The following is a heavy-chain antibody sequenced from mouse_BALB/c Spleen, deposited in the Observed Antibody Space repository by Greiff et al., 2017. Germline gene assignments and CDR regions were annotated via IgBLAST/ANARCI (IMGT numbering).Heavy chain of an antibody. D-gene: IGHD2-4*01. CDR3: ARELRGNAMDY. CDR1: GFTFSSFG. J-gene: IGHJ4*01. CDR2: ISSGSSTI. Sequence: EVKVVESGGGLVQPGGSRKLSCAASGFTFSSFGMHWVRQAPEKGLEWVAYISSGSSTIYYADTVKGRFTISRDNPKNTLFLQMTSLRSEDTAMYYCARELRGNAMDYWGQGTSVTVSA. V-gene: IGHV5-17*02.